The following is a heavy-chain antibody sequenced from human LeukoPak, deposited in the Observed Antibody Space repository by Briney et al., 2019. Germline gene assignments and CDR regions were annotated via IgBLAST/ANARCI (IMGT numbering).Heavy chain of an antibody. D-gene: IGHD1-26*01. J-gene: IGHJ4*02. Sequence: PGGSLRLSCTAPGFSFGDYAINWLRQAPGKGLEWVGLIRSTSFGGATEYAASFKGRFTISRHDSKKIAYLQMNSLRTDDTALYYCATDALPYYSKDMSSQSYFDYWGQGTLVTVSS. CDR3: ATDALPYYSKDMSSQSYFDY. CDR1: GFSFGDYA. V-gene: IGHV3-49*03. CDR2: IRSTSFGGAT.